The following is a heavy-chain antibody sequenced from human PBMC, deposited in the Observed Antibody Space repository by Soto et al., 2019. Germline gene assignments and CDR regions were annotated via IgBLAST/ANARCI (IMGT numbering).Heavy chain of an antibody. J-gene: IGHJ2*01. D-gene: IGHD4-17*01. Sequence: SETLSLTCTVSGGSVSSYYGSWSRQPPGKGLEWIGYIYYSGSTNYNPSLKSRVTISVDTSKNQFSLKLSSVTAADTAVYYCARRDGDYGDYSWYFDLWGRGTLVTVS. CDR1: GGSVSSYY. V-gene: IGHV4-59*08. CDR3: ARRDGDYGDYSWYFDL. CDR2: IYYSGST.